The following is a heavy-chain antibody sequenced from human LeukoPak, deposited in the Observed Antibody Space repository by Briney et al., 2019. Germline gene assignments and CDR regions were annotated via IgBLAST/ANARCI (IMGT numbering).Heavy chain of an antibody. CDR1: GYTFTGYY. J-gene: IGHJ6*02. CDR2: INPNSGGT. Sequence: ASVKVSCKASGYTFTGYYMHWVRQAPGQGLEWMGWINPNSGGTNYAQKFQGRVTMTRDTSISTAYMELSRLRSDDTAVYYCARGTSSDFWSGYSPYYYYGMDVWGRGTTATVSS. V-gene: IGHV1-2*02. D-gene: IGHD3-3*01. CDR3: ARGTSSDFWSGYSPYYYYGMDV.